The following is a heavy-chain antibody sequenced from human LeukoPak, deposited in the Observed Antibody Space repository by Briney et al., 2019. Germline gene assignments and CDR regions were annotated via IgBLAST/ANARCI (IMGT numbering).Heavy chain of an antibody. D-gene: IGHD5-12*01. CDR3: AKDLSWLRFSGMDV. V-gene: IGHV3-21*04. CDR1: GFTFSSYI. CDR2: ISGSSSYI. Sequence: GGSLRLSCAASGFTFSSYIMTWVRQAPGKGLEWVSSISGSSSYIYYADSVKGRFTISRDNAKNSLYLQMNSLRAEDTALYYCAKDLSWLRFSGMDVWGQGTTVTVSS. J-gene: IGHJ6*02.